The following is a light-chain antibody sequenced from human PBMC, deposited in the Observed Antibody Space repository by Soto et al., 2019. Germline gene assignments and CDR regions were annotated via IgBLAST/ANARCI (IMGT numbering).Light chain of an antibody. J-gene: IGLJ2*01. CDR1: NIGSKS. V-gene: IGLV3-21*04. CDR2: YDS. CDR3: QVWDSSSEQGV. Sequence: SYELTQPPSVSVAPGKTARITCGGNNIGSKSVHWYQQKPRQAPVLVIYYDSDRPSGIPERFSGSNSGNTATLTISRVEAGDEADYYCQVWDSSSEQGVFGGGTKLTVL.